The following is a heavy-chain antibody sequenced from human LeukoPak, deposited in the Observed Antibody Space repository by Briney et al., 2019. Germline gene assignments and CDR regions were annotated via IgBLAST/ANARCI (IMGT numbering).Heavy chain of an antibody. CDR3: AREDSGGSYCFFS. D-gene: IGHD1-26*01. J-gene: IGHJ5*02. Sequence: ASLKVSCKASGYTFTGYYMHWVRQAPGQGLEWMGWINPNSGGTNYAQKFQGRVTMTRDTSISTAYMELSRLRSDDTAVYYCAREDSGGSYCFFSWGQGTLVTVSS. CDR1: GYTFTGYY. CDR2: INPNSGGT. V-gene: IGHV1-2*02.